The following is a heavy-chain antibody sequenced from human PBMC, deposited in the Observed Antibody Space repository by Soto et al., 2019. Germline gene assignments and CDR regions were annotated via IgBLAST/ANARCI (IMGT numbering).Heavy chain of an antibody. CDR1: GYSFTSYW. J-gene: IGHJ4*02. CDR3: ARPGYYDISVFFDFDH. Sequence: LGESLKISCKGSGYSFTSYWISWVRQMPGKGLEWMGRIDPSDSYTNYSPSFQGHVTISADKSISTAYLKWSSLKASDTAMYYCARPGYYDISVFFDFDHWGKETLVTVSS. D-gene: IGHD3-3*01. V-gene: IGHV5-10-1*01. CDR2: IDPSDSYT.